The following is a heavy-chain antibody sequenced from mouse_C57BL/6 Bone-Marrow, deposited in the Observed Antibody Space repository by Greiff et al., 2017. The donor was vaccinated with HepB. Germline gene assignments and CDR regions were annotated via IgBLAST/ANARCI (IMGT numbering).Heavy chain of an antibody. V-gene: IGHV1-63*01. D-gene: IGHD1-1*02. Sequence: QVQLQQSGAELVRPGTSVKMSCKASGYTFTNYWIGWAKQRPGHGLEWIGDIYPGGGYTNYNEKFKGKATLTADKSSSTAYMQFSSLTSEDSAIYYCARAPYGYAMDYWGQGTSVTVSS. CDR1: GYTFTNYW. J-gene: IGHJ4*01. CDR3: ARAPYGYAMDY. CDR2: IYPGGGYT.